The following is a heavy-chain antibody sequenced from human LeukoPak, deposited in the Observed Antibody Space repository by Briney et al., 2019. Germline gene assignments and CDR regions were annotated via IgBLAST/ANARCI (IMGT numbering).Heavy chain of an antibody. D-gene: IGHD3-16*01. CDR1: GGSISSSNW. CDR3: ARDGSFVTRLISLHP. CDR2: IYHSGST. Sequence: SETLSLICAVSGGSISSSNWWSWVRQPPGKGLEWIGEIYHSGSTNYNPSLESRVTISVDKSKNQFSLKLSSVTAADTAVYYCARDGSFVTRLISLHPWGQGTLVTVSS. V-gene: IGHV4-4*02. J-gene: IGHJ5*02.